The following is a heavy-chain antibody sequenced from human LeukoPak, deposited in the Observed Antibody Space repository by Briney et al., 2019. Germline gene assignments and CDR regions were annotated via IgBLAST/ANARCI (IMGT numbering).Heavy chain of an antibody. Sequence: ASVKVSCKTSSATFRNYGITWVRQVPGQGLEWMGRIIPIHGVAHTAQRFQGRVNITADESTNTIYMEVSSLRSEDTAMYYCSRDSAGYPDYWGQGTLVTVTS. CDR2: IIPIHGVA. J-gene: IGHJ4*02. V-gene: IGHV1-69*04. CDR1: SATFRNYG. CDR3: SRDSAGYPDY. D-gene: IGHD2-15*01.